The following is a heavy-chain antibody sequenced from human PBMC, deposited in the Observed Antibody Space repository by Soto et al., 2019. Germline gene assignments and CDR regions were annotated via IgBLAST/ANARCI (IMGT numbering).Heavy chain of an antibody. CDR3: ARSIVVVTALDY. V-gene: IGHV1-8*01. D-gene: IGHD2-21*02. CDR2: MNPNSGKI. Sequence: ASVKVSCKASGYTFTNYDINWVRQATGQGPEYMGWMNPNSGKIEYVQKFQGRVTITSDTSASTAYMELSSLRSEDTAVYYCARSIVVVTALDYWGQGTLVTVSS. CDR1: GYTFTNYD. J-gene: IGHJ4*02.